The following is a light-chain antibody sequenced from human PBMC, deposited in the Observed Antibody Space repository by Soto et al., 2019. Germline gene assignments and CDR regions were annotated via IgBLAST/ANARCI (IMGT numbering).Light chain of an antibody. V-gene: IGKV3-20*01. Sequence: EIVLTQSPDTLSVSPGDNATVSCRASQTLINNYLAWYQHKPGQAPRLLIFGASSRAGGVPRKFSGGGSGTDFTLTISRLEPEEFAVYYCQHCANSRWTFGQGTKRDIK. CDR3: QHCANSRWT. CDR1: QTLINNY. J-gene: IGKJ1*01. CDR2: GAS.